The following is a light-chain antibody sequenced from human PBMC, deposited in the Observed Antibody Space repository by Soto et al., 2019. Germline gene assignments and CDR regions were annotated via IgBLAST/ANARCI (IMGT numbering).Light chain of an antibody. CDR1: QGIRND. J-gene: IGKJ1*01. V-gene: IGKV1-6*01. CDR3: LQDYNYPWT. CDR2: AAS. Sequence: AIQMTQSPSSLSASVGHRVTITCRASQGIRNDLGWYQQKPGKAPRLLIYAASSLQSGVPSRFSGSGSGTDFTLTISSLQPEDFATYYCLQDYNYPWTFGQGTKVEIK.